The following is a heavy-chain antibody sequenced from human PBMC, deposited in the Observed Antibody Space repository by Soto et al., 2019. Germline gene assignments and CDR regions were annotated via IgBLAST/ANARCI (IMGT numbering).Heavy chain of an antibody. CDR3: ARQARGAAAGTSVINWFDP. D-gene: IGHD4-17*01. CDR1: GGAIRSSSSY. V-gene: IGHV4-39*01. Sequence: QLQLQESGPGLVKPSETLSLTCTVSGGAIRSSSSYWGWIRQPPGKGLEWIGYIYYSGSTNYNPSLKSRVTISVDTSKSQFSLKLNSVTAADTAVYYCARQARGAAAGTSVINWFDPSGQGALVTVSA. J-gene: IGHJ5*02. CDR2: IYYSGST.